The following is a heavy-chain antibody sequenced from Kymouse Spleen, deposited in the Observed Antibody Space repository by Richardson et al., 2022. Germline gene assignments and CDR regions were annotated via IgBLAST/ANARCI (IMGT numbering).Heavy chain of an antibody. V-gene: IGHV4-59*01. CDR1: GGSISSYY. Sequence: QVQLQESGPGLVKPSETLSLTCTVSGGSISSYYWSWIRQPPGKGLEWIGYIYYSGSTNYNPSLKSRVTISVDTSKNQFSLKLSSVTAADTAVYYCASLYERDYWGQGTLVTVSS. CDR2: IYYSGST. D-gene: IGHD3-3*01,IGHD3-9*01. J-gene: IGHJ4*02. CDR3: ASLYERDY.